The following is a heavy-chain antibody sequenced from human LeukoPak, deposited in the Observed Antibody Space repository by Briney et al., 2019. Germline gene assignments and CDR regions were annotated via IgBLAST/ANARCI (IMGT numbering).Heavy chain of an antibody. V-gene: IGHV3-33*06. Sequence: GGSLRLSCAASGFTFSSYGMHWVRQAPGKGLEWVAVIWYDGSNKYYADSVKGRFTISRDNSKNTLCLQMNSLRAEDTAVYYCAKDQTVGGLTHNAFDIWGQGTMVTVSS. CDR3: AKDQTVGGLTHNAFDI. D-gene: IGHD3-3*01. CDR1: GFTFSSYG. CDR2: IWYDGSNK. J-gene: IGHJ3*02.